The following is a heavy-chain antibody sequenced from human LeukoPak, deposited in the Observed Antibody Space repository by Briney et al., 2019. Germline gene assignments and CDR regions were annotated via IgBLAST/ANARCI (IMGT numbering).Heavy chain of an antibody. D-gene: IGHD4-11*01. CDR1: GYTFTSYY. CDR3: ARQDLQYNWFDP. V-gene: IGHV1-46*01. CDR2: INPSGGST. J-gene: IGHJ5*02. Sequence: ASVKVSCKASGYTFTSYYMHWVRQAPGQGLEWMGIINPSGGSTSYAQKFQGRVTMTTDTSTSTAYMELRSLRSDDTAVYYCARQDLQYNWFDPWGQGTLVTVSS.